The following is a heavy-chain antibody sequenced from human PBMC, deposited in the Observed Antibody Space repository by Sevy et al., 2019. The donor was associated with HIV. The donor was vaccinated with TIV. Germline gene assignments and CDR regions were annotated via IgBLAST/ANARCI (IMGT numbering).Heavy chain of an antibody. J-gene: IGHJ2*01. CDR3: TTKSDFWSGYQYFDL. Sequence: GGSLRLSCAASGLTFSNAWMTWVRQAPGKGLEWVGRIKSKTDGGITDYAAPVKGRFTISRDDSKNTLYLQTNSLKTEDTAVYYCTTKSDFWSGYQYFDLWGRGTLVTVSS. V-gene: IGHV3-15*01. CDR1: GLTFSNAW. CDR2: IKSKTDGGIT. D-gene: IGHD3-3*01.